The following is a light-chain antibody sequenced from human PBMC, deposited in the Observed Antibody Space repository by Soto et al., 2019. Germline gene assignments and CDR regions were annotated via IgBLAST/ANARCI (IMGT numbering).Light chain of an antibody. V-gene: IGLV1-44*01. CDR3: AKWDGKRDGVV. Sequence: QSALTQPPSTSGTPGQRVTISCSGSTSNVGKNEVSWYQQLPGTSPKLLIYGNDKWPSGVPDRCSVSKSGTSASLAISGLHSEDESDYYCAKWDGKRDGVVFGGGTKLTVL. J-gene: IGLJ2*01. CDR1: TSNVGKNE. CDR2: GND.